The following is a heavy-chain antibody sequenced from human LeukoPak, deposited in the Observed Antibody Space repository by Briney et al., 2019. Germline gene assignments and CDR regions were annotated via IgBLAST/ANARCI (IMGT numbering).Heavy chain of an antibody. V-gene: IGHV1-8*03. CDR1: GYTFTNYD. Sequence: GASVKVSCKASGYTFTNYDINWVRQATGQGLEWMGRMNSGSGDTAYAQKFQGRVTFTRDTSISTAYMELSSLRSEDTAVYYCASFRDIVVVPAAIPNDAFDIWGQGTMVTVSS. J-gene: IGHJ3*02. D-gene: IGHD2-2*01. CDR3: ASFRDIVVVPAAIPNDAFDI. CDR2: MNSGSGDT.